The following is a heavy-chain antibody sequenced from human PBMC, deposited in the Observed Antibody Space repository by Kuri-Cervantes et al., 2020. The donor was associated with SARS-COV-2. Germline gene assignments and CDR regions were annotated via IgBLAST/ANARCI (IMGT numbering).Heavy chain of an antibody. D-gene: IGHD3-10*01. CDR3: AKFPVPLVRSLSWYFDL. CDR2: ISGNGGST. J-gene: IGHJ2*01. V-gene: IGHV3-23*01. Sequence: GESLKISCAASRFMFSCDRMSWVRQAPGKGLEWVSAISGNGGSTYYADSVKGRFTISRDDSKNTLYLQMNSLRADDTAVYYCAKFPVPLVRSLSWYFDLWGRGTLVTVSS. CDR1: RFMFSCDR.